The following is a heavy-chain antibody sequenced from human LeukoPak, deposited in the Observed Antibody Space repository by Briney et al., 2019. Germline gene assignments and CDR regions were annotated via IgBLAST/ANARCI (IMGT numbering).Heavy chain of an antibody. D-gene: IGHD2-8*02. CDR3: ALGTTGGGFDY. J-gene: IGHJ4*02. CDR2: ISSSGSTI. CDR1: GFTFSSYE. Sequence: GGPLRLSCAASGFTFSSYEMNWVRQAPGKGLEWVSYISSSGSTIYYADSVKGRFTISRDNAKNSLYLQMNSLRAEDTAVYYCALGTTGGGFDYWGQGTLVTVSS. V-gene: IGHV3-48*03.